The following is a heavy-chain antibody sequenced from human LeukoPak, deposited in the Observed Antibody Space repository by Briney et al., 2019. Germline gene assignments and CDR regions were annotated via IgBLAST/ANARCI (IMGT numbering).Heavy chain of an antibody. V-gene: IGHV4-4*07. CDR2: IYTTGST. CDR1: GGSISSYY. J-gene: IGHJ4*02. D-gene: IGHD7-27*01. Sequence: SETLSLTCTVSGGSISSYYWSWIRQPAGKGLEWIGRIYTTGSTNYNPSLKSRVTMSSDTSKNQLSLKLTSVTAADTAVYFCARESSWGNFDYWGQGTLVTVSS. CDR3: ARESSWGNFDY.